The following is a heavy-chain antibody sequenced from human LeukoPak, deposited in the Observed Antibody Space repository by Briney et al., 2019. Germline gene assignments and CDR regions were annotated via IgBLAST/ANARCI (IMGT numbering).Heavy chain of an antibody. CDR1: GFTFSNHA. Sequence: GGSLRLSCAASGFTFSNHAMSWVRQAPGKGLQWVSAISGSGGSTYYADSVKGRFTISRDNSKNTLYLQMNSLRAEDTAVYYCAKDIPRYCSGGSCSYGAFDIWGQGTMVTVSS. CDR2: ISGSGGST. D-gene: IGHD2-15*01. CDR3: AKDIPRYCSGGSCSYGAFDI. V-gene: IGHV3-23*01. J-gene: IGHJ3*02.